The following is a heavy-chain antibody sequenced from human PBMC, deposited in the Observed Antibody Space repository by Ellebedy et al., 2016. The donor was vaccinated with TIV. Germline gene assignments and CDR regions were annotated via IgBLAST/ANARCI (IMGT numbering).Heavy chain of an antibody. J-gene: IGHJ5*02. D-gene: IGHD3-10*01. V-gene: IGHV4-34*01. Sequence: SETLSLXXAVYGGSFSGYYWSWIRQPPGKGLEWIGEINHSGSTNYNPSLKSRVTISVDTSKNQFSLKLSSVTAADTAVYYCARSGSGKGWFDPWGQGTLVTVSS. CDR3: ARSGSGKGWFDP. CDR1: GGSFSGYY. CDR2: INHSGST.